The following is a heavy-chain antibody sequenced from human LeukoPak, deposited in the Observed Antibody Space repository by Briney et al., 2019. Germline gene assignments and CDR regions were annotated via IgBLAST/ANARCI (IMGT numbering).Heavy chain of an antibody. Sequence: PSETLSLTCAVYGGSFSGYYWSWIRQPPGKGLEWIGEINHSGSTNYNPSLKSRVTISVDTSKNQFSLKLSSVTAADTAVYYCARFKRAGGWSYFDYWGQGTLVTVSS. J-gene: IGHJ4*02. V-gene: IGHV4-34*01. CDR1: GGSFSGYY. CDR3: ARFKRAGGWSYFDY. D-gene: IGHD6-19*01. CDR2: INHSGST.